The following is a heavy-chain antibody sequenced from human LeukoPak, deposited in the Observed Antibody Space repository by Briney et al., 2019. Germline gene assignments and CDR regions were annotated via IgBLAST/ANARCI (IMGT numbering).Heavy chain of an antibody. J-gene: IGHJ4*02. CDR2: IIPIFGTA. Sequence: ASVKVSCKASGGTFSSYAISWVRQAPGQGLEWMRGIIPIFGTANYAQKFQGRVTITADKSTSTAYMELSSLRSEDTAVYYCARGCSGGSCPYDYWGQGTLVTVSS. V-gene: IGHV1-69*06. D-gene: IGHD2-15*01. CDR3: ARGCSGGSCPYDY. CDR1: GGTFSSYA.